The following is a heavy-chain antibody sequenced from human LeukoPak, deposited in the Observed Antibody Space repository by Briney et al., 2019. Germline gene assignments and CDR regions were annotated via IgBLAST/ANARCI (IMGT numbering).Heavy chain of an antibody. CDR1: GASLSSSNW. Sequence: SETLSLTCAVSGASLSSSNWCSWVRQPPGKGLEWIGEVHHSGKTNYNPSLKSRVTISVDKSKNQFSLNLSSVTAADTGVYYCARVGRGWWYGFDIWGQGTMVTVSS. V-gene: IGHV4-4*02. D-gene: IGHD2-8*02. J-gene: IGHJ3*02. CDR3: ARVGRGWWYGFDI. CDR2: VHHSGKT.